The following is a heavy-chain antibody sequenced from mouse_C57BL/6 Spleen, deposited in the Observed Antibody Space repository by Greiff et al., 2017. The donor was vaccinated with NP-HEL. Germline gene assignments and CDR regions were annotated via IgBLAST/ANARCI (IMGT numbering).Heavy chain of an antibody. CDR1: GYTFTSYW. V-gene: IGHV1-61*01. D-gene: IGHD2-3*01. CDR3: ARGGYYPAWFAY. J-gene: IGHJ3*01. Sequence: QVQLQQPGAELVRPGSSVKLSCKASGYTFTSYWMDWVKQRPGQGLEWIGNIYPSDSETHYNQKFKDKATLTVDKSSSTAYMQLSSLTSEDSAVYYCARGGYYPAWFAYWGQGTLVTVSA. CDR2: IYPSDSET.